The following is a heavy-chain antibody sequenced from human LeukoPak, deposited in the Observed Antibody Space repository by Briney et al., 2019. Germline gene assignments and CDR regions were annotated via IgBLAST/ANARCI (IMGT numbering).Heavy chain of an antibody. CDR1: GFTFSSYA. J-gene: IGHJ3*02. D-gene: IGHD1-26*01. Sequence: GGSLRLSCAASGFTFSSYAMHWVRQAPGKGLEWVAVISYDGSNKYYADSVKGRFTISRDNAKNSLYLQMNSLRAEDTAVYYCAREPLDEVGATSDAFDIWGQGTMVTVSS. V-gene: IGHV3-30-3*01. CDR3: AREPLDEVGATSDAFDI. CDR2: ISYDGSNK.